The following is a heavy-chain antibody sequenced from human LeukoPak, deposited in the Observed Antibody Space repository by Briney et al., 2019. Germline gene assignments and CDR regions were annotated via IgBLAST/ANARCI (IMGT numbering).Heavy chain of an antibody. CDR1: GFTFSSYA. CDR3: ASGGLSSSWYLHY. J-gene: IGHJ4*02. Sequence: PGRSLRLPCAASGFTFSSYAMHWVRQAPGKGLEWVAVISYDGGNKYYADSVKGRFTISRDNSKNTVYLQMNSRRAEDTALYYCASGGLSSSWYLHYWGQGTLVTVSS. V-gene: IGHV3-30-3*01. CDR2: ISYDGGNK. D-gene: IGHD6-13*01.